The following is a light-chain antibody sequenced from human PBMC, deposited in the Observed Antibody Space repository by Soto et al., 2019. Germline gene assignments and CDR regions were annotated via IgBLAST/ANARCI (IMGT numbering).Light chain of an antibody. CDR3: QQYNNWPPIT. CDR1: QSVSVN. J-gene: IGKJ5*01. Sequence: EVVMTQSPATLSLSPGDSVTLSCRASQSVSVNLAWYQQKPGQSPRLLIYGASTRATGIPARFSGSGSRTEFTPTISSLQSEDFAVYYCQQYNNWPPITCGQGTRLEIK. CDR2: GAS. V-gene: IGKV3-15*01.